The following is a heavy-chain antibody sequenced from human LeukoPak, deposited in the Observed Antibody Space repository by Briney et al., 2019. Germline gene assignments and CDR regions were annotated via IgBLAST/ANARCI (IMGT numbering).Heavy chain of an antibody. CDR1: GGSISSYY. D-gene: IGHD2-2*01. CDR2: IYTSGST. J-gene: IGHJ5*02. V-gene: IGHV4-4*09. Sequence: PSETLSLTCTVSGGSISSYYWSWIRQPPGKGLEWIGYIYTSGSTNYNPSLKSRVTISVDTSKNQFSLKLSSVTGADTAVYYCARRAAYCSSTSCYAGWFDPWGQGTLVTVSS. CDR3: ARRAAYCSSTSCYAGWFDP.